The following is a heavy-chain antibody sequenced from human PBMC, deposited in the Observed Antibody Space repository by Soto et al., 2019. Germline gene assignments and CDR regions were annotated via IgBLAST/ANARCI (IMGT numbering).Heavy chain of an antibody. Sequence: PGESLKISCKGSGYSFPAYWIAWVRQIPWKGLEWMGPSYPVDSDTRYSPSFQGQVSISVDKSINTAYLQWSSLKASDTAMYFCPRKSLRSSYALDVCGQGTTVTVSS. J-gene: IGHJ6*02. CDR1: GYSFPAYW. D-gene: IGHD3-16*01. V-gene: IGHV5-51*01. CDR3: PRKSLRSSYALDV. CDR2: SYPVDSDT.